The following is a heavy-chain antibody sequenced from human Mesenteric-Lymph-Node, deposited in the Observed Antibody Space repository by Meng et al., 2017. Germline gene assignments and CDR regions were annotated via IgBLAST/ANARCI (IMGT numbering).Heavy chain of an antibody. CDR3: ARVSGLYYGDDY. J-gene: IGHJ4*02. Sequence: SETLSLTCTVSGGSISSYYWSWIRQPPGKGLEWIGYIYYSGSTYYNPSLKSRVTISVDTSKNQFSLKLSSVTAADTAVYYCARVSGLYYGDDYWGQGTLVTVSS. CDR2: IYYSGST. V-gene: IGHV4-59*08. CDR1: GGSISSYY. D-gene: IGHD4-17*01.